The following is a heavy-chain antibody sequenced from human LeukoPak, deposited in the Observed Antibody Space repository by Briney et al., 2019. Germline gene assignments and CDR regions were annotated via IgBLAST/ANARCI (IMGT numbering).Heavy chain of an antibody. J-gene: IGHJ3*02. Sequence: ASVKVSCKASGYTFTGYYMHWVRQAPGQRLEWMGRINPNSGGTNYAQKFQGRVTMTRDTSISTAYMELSRLRSDDTAVYYCARARRITMIVVVKDAFDIWGQGTMVTVSS. CDR2: INPNSGGT. V-gene: IGHV1-2*02. D-gene: IGHD3-22*01. CDR1: GYTFTGYY. CDR3: ARARRITMIVVVKDAFDI.